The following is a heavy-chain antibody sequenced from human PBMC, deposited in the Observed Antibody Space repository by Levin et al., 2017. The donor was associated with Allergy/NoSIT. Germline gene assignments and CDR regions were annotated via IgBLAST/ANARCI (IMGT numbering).Heavy chain of an antibody. D-gene: IGHD6-13*01. CDR1: GDTVSSSTST. J-gene: IGHJ4*02. V-gene: IGHV6-1*01. Sequence: SQTLSLPCAIYGDTVSSSTSTWNWIRQSPSRGLEWLGRTYYRSKWYNDYAVSVKSRITINADTSKNHFSLQLNSVTPEDTAVYYCAREPRIATTVEFDYWGQGTLVTVSS. CDR2: TYYRSKWYN. CDR3: AREPRIATTVEFDY.